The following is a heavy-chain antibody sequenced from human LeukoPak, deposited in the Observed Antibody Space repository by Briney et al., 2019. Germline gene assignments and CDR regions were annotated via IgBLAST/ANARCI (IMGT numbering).Heavy chain of an antibody. D-gene: IGHD3-22*01. CDR3: TRPSGHDSSGYYASDI. J-gene: IGHJ3*02. V-gene: IGHV3-73*01. CDR2: IRSKANSYAT. CDR1: GFTFSGSA. Sequence: GGSLRLSCAASGFTFSGSAMHWVRQASGKGLEWVGRIRSKANSYATAYAASVKGRFTISRDDSKNTAYLQMNSLKTEDTAVYYCTRPSGHDSSGYYASDIWGQGTMVTVSS.